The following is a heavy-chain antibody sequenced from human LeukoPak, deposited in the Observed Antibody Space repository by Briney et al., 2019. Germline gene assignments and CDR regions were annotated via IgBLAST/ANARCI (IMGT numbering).Heavy chain of an antibody. D-gene: IGHD4-23*01. CDR1: GGSFSGYY. V-gene: IGHV4-34*01. J-gene: IGHJ4*02. Sequence: SETLSLTCAVYGGSFSGYYWSWIRQPPGEGLEWIGEINHSGSTNYNPSLKSRVTISVDTSKNQFSLKLSSVTAADTAVYYCARVARVANIDYWGQGTLVTVSS. CDR2: INHSGST. CDR3: ARVARVANIDY.